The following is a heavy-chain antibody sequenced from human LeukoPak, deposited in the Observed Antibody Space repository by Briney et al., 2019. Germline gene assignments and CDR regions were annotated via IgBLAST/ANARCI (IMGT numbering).Heavy chain of an antibody. V-gene: IGHV3-23*01. CDR3: AKESPYAVGGTGRIYYFDY. D-gene: IGHD1-26*01. CDR2: ISNSGRT. CDR1: GFTFSNYA. J-gene: IGHJ4*02. Sequence: GGSLRLSCAASGFTFSNYAISWVRQAPGKGLEWVSAISNSGRTYYADSVKGRFTISRDNSKNTLHLQMSSLRAEDTAVYYCAKESPYAVGGTGRIYYFDYWGQGALVTVTS.